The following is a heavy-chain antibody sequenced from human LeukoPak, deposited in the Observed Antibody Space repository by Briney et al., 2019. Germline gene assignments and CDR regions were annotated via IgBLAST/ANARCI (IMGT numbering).Heavy chain of an antibody. CDR1: GYTFTSYG. CDR3: ASSRDSSGYYYEGGY. CDR2: IIPIFGTA. V-gene: IGHV1-69*06. Sequence: SVKVSCKASGYTFTSYGISWVRQAPGQGLEWMGGIIPIFGTANYAQKFQGRVTITADKSTSTAYMELSSLRSEDTAVYYCASSRDSSGYYYEGGYWGQGTLVTVSS. J-gene: IGHJ4*02. D-gene: IGHD3-22*01.